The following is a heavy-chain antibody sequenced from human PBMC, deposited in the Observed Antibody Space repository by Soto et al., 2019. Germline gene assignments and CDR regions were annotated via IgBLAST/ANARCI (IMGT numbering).Heavy chain of an antibody. J-gene: IGHJ6*02. D-gene: IGHD3-16*01. CDR2: INPTSEYT. CDR1: GYTFTSYD. V-gene: IGHV1-8*01. Sequence: ASVKVSCKASGYTFTSYDINWVRQAPGQGLEWVGWINPTSEYTTHAQKFQGRVTLTREISTATAYMELSSLTSEDTAVYFCARTKITFGGAFYGMDVWGQGTTVTVSS. CDR3: ARTKITFGGAFYGMDV.